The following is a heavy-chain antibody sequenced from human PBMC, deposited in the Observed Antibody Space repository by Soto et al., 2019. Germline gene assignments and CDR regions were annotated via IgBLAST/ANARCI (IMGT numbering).Heavy chain of an antibody. V-gene: IGHV3-30*18. J-gene: IGHJ6*02. D-gene: IGHD4-17*01. CDR1: GFTFSSYG. CDR3: AKDLVGFGDYGYYGMDV. CDR2: ISYDGSNK. Sequence: GGSLRLSCAASGFTFSSYGMHWVRQAPGKGLEWVAVISYDGSNKYCADSVKGRFTISRDNSKNTLYLQMNSLRAEDTAVYYCAKDLVGFGDYGYYGMDVWGQGTTVTVSS.